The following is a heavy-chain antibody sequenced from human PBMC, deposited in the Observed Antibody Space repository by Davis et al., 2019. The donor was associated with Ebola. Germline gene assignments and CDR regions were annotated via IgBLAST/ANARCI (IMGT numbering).Heavy chain of an antibody. CDR3: ARHRLQTLAVAGKGPGLYYYYYGMDV. CDR1: GYSFTSYW. D-gene: IGHD6-19*01. V-gene: IGHV5-51*01. J-gene: IGHJ6*02. CDR2: IYPGDSDT. Sequence: PGGSLRLSCKGSGYSFTSYWIGWVRQMPGKGLAWMGIIYPGDSDTRYSPSFQGQVTISADKSISTAYLQWSSLKASDTAMYYCARHRLQTLAVAGKGPGLYYYYYGMDVWGQGTTVTVSS.